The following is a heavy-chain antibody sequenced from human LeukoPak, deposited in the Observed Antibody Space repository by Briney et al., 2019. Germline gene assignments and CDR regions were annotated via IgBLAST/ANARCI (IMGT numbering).Heavy chain of an antibody. J-gene: IGHJ4*02. V-gene: IGHV1-18*01. Sequence: GASVKVSCKASGYTFTSYGISWVRQAPGQGLEWMGWISAYNGNTNYAQKLQGRVTMTTDTSTSTAYMELRSLRSDDTAVYYCARELSDFAAASCFDYWGQGTLVTVSS. CDR1: GYTFTSYG. D-gene: IGHD6-13*01. CDR2: ISAYNGNT. CDR3: ARELSDFAAASCFDY.